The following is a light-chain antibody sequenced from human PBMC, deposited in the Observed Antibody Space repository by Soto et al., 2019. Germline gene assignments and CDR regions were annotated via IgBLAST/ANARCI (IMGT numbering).Light chain of an antibody. CDR1: QDISNY. CDR3: QQYDNLPLT. CDR2: DAS. V-gene: IGKV1-33*01. J-gene: IGKJ4*01. Sequence: DLQMTQSPSSLSASVGDRVTITCQASQDISNYLNWYQQKPGKAPKLQIYDASNLETGVPSRFSGSGSGTDFTFTISSLQPEDTATYYCQQYDNLPLTFGGGTKVEIK.